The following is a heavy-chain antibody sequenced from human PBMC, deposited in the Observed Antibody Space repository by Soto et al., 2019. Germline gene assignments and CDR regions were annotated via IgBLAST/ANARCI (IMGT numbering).Heavy chain of an antibody. CDR2: ISGSGGST. J-gene: IGHJ6*04. CDR3: AKSGGRLVIILSGYYYSRLDV. CDR1: GFTFSSYA. V-gene: IGHV3-23*01. Sequence: HPGGFLRLSCAASGFTFSSYAMSWVRQAPGKGLEWVSAISGSGGSTYYADSVKGRFTISRDNSKNTLYLQMNSLRAEDTAVYYCAKSGGRLVIILSGYYYSRLDVWAKGTRVPVSS. D-gene: IGHD3-9*01.